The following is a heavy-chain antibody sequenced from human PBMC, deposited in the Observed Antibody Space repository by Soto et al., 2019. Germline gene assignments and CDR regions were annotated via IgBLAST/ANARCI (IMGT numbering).Heavy chain of an antibody. CDR3: ARGTQYYYDSSGYYWFGY. V-gene: IGHV3-21*01. Sequence: GGSLRLSCAASGFTFSSYSMNWVRQAPGKGLEWVSSISSGSSYIYYADSVKGRFTISRDNAKNSLYLQMNSLRAEDTAVYYCARGTQYYYDSSGYYWFGYWGQGTLVTVSS. J-gene: IGHJ4*02. D-gene: IGHD3-22*01. CDR1: GFTFSSYS. CDR2: ISSGSSYI.